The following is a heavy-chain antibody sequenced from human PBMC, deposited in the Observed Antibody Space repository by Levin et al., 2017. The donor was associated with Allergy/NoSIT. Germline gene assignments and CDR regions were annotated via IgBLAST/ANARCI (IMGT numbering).Heavy chain of an antibody. J-gene: IGHJ5*02. CDR1: GGYISSYY. Sequence: SETLSLTCTVSGGYISSYYWSWIRQPPGKGLEWIGYIYYSGSTNYNPSLKSRVTISVDTSKNQFSLKLSSVTAADTAVYYCARMYCSSTSCYAGMGLNWFDPWGQGTLVTVSS. CDR3: ARMYCSSTSCYAGMGLNWFDP. CDR2: IYYSGST. V-gene: IGHV4-59*01. D-gene: IGHD2-2*01.